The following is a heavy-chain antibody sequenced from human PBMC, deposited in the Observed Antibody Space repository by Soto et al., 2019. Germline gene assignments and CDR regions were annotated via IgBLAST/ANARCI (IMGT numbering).Heavy chain of an antibody. CDR3: VRQPGGVATPGDDY. V-gene: IGHV1-8*01. D-gene: IGHD2-15*01. Sequence: QVQLVQSVAEVKKPGASVKVSCEASGYPFSAFDINWVRQAGGQGLEWMGWMNPDSGDTAFAQRFQDRITMTRSTSISTAYMELSRLTSDDTAVYFCVRQPGGVATPGDDYWGQGTLVTVYS. J-gene: IGHJ4*02. CDR1: GYPFSAFD. CDR2: MNPDSGDT.